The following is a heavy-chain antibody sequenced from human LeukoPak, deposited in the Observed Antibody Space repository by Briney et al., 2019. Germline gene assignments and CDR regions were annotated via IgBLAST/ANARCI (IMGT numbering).Heavy chain of an antibody. CDR2: IKQDGSHT. Sequence: GGPLRLSCEVSGFTLDRYRMSWVRRARGKGLEWVANIKQDGSHTHHVDSVKGRFSIHRDNAKNSLYPQMNSLRVEDTAEYYCARDSGDLPYYYYGMDVWGQGTTVTVSS. V-gene: IGHV3-7*01. CDR1: GFTLDRYR. CDR3: ARDSGDLPYYYYGMDV. D-gene: IGHD3-10*01. J-gene: IGHJ6*02.